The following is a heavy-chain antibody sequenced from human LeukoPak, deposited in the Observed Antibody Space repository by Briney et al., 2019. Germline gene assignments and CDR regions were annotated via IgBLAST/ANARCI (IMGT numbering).Heavy chain of an antibody. CDR3: ARVDTPSYYYYGMDV. J-gene: IGHJ6*02. Sequence: AGTSLRLSCAASGSTFSTYAMHWVRQAPGKGLEWVAFISYDGTNKYYADSVKGRFTISRDNSKNTLYLQMNSLRVEDTAVYYCARVDTPSYYYYGMDVWGQGTTVTVSS. V-gene: IGHV3-30-3*01. CDR1: GSTFSTYA. D-gene: IGHD2-15*01. CDR2: ISYDGTNK.